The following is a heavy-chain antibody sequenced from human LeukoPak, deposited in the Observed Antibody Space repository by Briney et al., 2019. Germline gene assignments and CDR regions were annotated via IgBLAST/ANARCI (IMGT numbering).Heavy chain of an antibody. CDR3: ARDNTAGGPFDY. CDR2: INPSGGRT. Sequence: ASVKVSCKASGNTFTSYYMHWVRQAPGQGLEWMGIINPSGGRTNYAQRFQGRVTMTRDTSTSAVYMELSSLRSEDSAMYYCARDNTAGGPFDYWGQGTLVTVSS. V-gene: IGHV1-46*01. J-gene: IGHJ4*02. CDR1: GNTFTSYY. D-gene: IGHD6-13*01.